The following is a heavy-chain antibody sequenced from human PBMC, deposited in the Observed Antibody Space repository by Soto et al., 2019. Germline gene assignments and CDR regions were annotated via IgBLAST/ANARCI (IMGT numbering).Heavy chain of an antibody. CDR1: GYTFTSYG. D-gene: IGHD3-10*01. CDR3: ARRDYYGSGSYGGYYYGMDV. V-gene: IGHV1-18*01. CDR2: ISAYNGNT. Sequence: QVQLVQSGAEVKKPGASVKVSCKASGYTFTSYGISWVRQAPGQGLEWMGWISAYNGNTNYAQKLQGRVTMTTDTSTSTAYMELGSLRSDDTAVYYCARRDYYGSGSYGGYYYGMDVWGQGPTVTVSS. J-gene: IGHJ6*02.